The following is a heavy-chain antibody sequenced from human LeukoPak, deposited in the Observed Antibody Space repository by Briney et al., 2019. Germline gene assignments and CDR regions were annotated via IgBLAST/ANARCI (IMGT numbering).Heavy chain of an antibody. V-gene: IGHV3-74*01. J-gene: IGHJ4*02. CDR1: GFTFSSYW. CDR3: ARVRWGGLYYFDY. Sequence: GGSLRLSCAASGFTFSSYWMHWVHQAPGKGLVGVSRINSDGRSTNYADSVKGRFTISRDNAKNTLYLQMNSLRAEDTAVYYCARVRWGGLYYFDYWGQGTLVTVSS. D-gene: IGHD3-16*01. CDR2: INSDGRST.